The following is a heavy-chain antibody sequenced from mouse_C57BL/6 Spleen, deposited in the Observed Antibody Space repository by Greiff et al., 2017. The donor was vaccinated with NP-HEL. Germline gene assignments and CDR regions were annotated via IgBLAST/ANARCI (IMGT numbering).Heavy chain of an antibody. V-gene: IGHV3-1*01. D-gene: IGHD2-12*01. Sequence: DVKLVESGPGMVKPSQSLSLTCTVTGYSITSGYDWHWIRHFPGNKLEWMGYISYSGSTNYNPSLKSRISITHDTSKNHFFLKLNSVTTEDTATYYCARGYDGFFDDWGQGTTLTVSS. CDR3: ARGYDGFFDD. CDR1: GYSITSGYD. J-gene: IGHJ2*01. CDR2: ISYSGST.